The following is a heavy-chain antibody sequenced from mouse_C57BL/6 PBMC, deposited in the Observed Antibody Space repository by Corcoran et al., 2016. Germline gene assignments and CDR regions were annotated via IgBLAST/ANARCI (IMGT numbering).Heavy chain of an antibody. D-gene: IGHD2-1*01. CDR1: GYTVTDYY. CDR2: IYPGSGNT. Sequence: QIQLQQSGPELVKPGASVKISCKASGYTVTDYYINWVKQRPGQGLEWIGWIYPGSGNTKYNEKFMGKATLTVDTSSSTAYMQLSSLTSEDSAVYFCARQQIYYGNPYAMDYWGQGTSVTVSS. J-gene: IGHJ4*01. CDR3: ARQQIYYGNPYAMDY. V-gene: IGHV1-84*01.